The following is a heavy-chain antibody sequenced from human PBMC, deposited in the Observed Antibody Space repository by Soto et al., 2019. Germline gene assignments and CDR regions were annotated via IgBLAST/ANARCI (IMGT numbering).Heavy chain of an antibody. CDR2: IYSGGGT. CDR1: GFSVRDNY. D-gene: IGHD2-21*01. J-gene: IGHJ4*02. V-gene: IGHV3-53*02. Sequence: EVRLVQTGGALIQPGGSLRLSCAVSGFSVRDNYMFWVRQAPGKGLEWVSLIYSGGGTDYADSVQGRFTISRDNSKNTLFLQMNSLRVEDTAVYYCARKTDSAGDGDFWGQGTLLTVSS. CDR3: ARKTDSAGDGDF.